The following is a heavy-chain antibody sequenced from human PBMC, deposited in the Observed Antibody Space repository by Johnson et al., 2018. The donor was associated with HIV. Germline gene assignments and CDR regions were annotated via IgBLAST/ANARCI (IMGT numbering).Heavy chain of an antibody. V-gene: IGHV3-30*14. D-gene: IGHD3-22*01. J-gene: IGHJ3*02. CDR1: GFTFSSYA. CDR2: ISYDGSNK. Sequence: QVQLVESGGGVVQPGRSLRLSCAASGFTFSSYAMHWVRQAPGKGREWVAVISYDGSNKYYADSVKGRVTISRENAKNSLYLQMNSLGAGDTAVYYCARGRDSSGFNDAFDIWGQGTMVTVSS. CDR3: ARGRDSSGFNDAFDI.